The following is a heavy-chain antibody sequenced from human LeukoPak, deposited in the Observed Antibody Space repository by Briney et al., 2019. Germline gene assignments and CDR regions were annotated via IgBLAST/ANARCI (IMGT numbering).Heavy chain of an antibody. D-gene: IGHD3-22*01. V-gene: IGHV4-34*01. Sequence: SETLSLTCAVYGGSFSGYYWSWIRQPPGEGLEWIGEINHSGSTNYNPSLKSRVTISVDTSKNQFSLKLSSVTAADTAVYYCARGHVSYYYDSSGYLEYWGQGTLVTVSS. CDR1: GGSFSGYY. CDR2: INHSGST. J-gene: IGHJ4*02. CDR3: ARGHVSYYYDSSGYLEY.